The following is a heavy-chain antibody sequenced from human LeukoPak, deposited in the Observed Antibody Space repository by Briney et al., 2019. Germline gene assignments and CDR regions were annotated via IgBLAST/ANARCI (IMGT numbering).Heavy chain of an antibody. CDR3: ARELADDFWSGRGAFDP. Sequence: ASVKVSCKASGYTFTGYYMHWVRQAPGQGLEWMGWINPNSGGTNYAQKFQGRVTMTRDTSISTAYMELSRLRSDDTAVYYCARELADDFWSGRGAFDPWGQGTLVTVSS. CDR1: GYTFTGYY. CDR2: INPNSGGT. D-gene: IGHD3-3*01. V-gene: IGHV1-2*02. J-gene: IGHJ5*02.